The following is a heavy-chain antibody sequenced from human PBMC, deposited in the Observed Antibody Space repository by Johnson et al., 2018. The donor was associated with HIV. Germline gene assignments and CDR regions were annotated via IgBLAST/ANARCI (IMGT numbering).Heavy chain of an antibody. V-gene: IGHV3-13*01. CDR3: ARDGYCSSSSCYHDAFDL. CDR2: IGTAGDT. D-gene: IGHD2-2*03. CDR1: QFSFSNYG. Sequence: EQLVESGGGVVQPGRSLRLSCAASQFSFSNYGMHWVRQATGKGLEWVSGIGTAGDTYYPGSVKGRFTISRENAKNSLYLQMNSLRVGDTALYYCARDGYCSSSSCYHDAFDLWGQGTMVTVSS. J-gene: IGHJ3*01.